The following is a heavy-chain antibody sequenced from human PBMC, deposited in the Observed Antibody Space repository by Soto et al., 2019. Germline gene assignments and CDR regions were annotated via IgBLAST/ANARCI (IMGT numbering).Heavy chain of an antibody. CDR2: ISGSDNST. CDR3: APMGV. J-gene: IGHJ6*02. CDR1: EFTFSNYA. Sequence: PGGSLRLSCAASEFTFSNYAMSWVRQAPGKGLEWVSAISGSDNSTYYADSVKGRFTISRDNSKNTLYLQMSSLRADDTAVYYCAPMGVWGQGTTVTVSS. V-gene: IGHV3-23*01.